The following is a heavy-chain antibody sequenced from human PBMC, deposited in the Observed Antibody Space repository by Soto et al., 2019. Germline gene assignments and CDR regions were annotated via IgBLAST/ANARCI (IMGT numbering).Heavy chain of an antibody. CDR1: EDSVSSNRPV. Sequence: PSQTLSLTCSISEDSVSSNRPVWNWIRQSPSRGLEWLGRTYYRSTWYNDYAVSVKSRITTNTDTSKNQFSLQMNSVTPEDTAVYYCATEFVAGIRGAFDIWGQRTMVPGSS. CDR2: TYYRSTWYN. J-gene: IGHJ3*02. D-gene: IGHD6-19*01. CDR3: ATEFVAGIRGAFDI. V-gene: IGHV6-1*01.